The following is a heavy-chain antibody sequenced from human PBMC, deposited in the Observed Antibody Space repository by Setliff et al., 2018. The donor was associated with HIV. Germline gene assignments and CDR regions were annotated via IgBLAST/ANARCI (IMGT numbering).Heavy chain of an antibody. CDR2: ISSVSGSTI. V-gene: IGHV3-48*01. J-gene: IGHJ4*02. CDR3: AKGAVPAAIGGYYFDS. Sequence: GGSLRLSCAASGFTFSRYSMNWVRQAPGKGLEWVSYISSVSGSTIYYADSVKGRFTISRDNSKNTLYLQMNSLRAEDTAVYFCAKGAVPAAIGGYYFDSWGQGTLVTVSS. D-gene: IGHD2-2*01. CDR1: GFTFSRYS.